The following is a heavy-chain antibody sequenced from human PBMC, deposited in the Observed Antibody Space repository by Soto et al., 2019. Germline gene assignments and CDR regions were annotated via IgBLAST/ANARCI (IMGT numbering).Heavy chain of an antibody. D-gene: IGHD6-19*01. CDR3: AKDLYSSGWYPYYYYYGMDV. V-gene: IGHV3-9*01. J-gene: IGHJ6*02. CDR2: ISWNSGSI. Sequence: EVQLVESGGGLVQPGRSLRLSCAASGFTFDDYAMHWVRQAPGKGLEWVSGISWNSGSIGYADSVKGRFTISRDNAKKSLYLQMNSLRAEDTALYYCAKDLYSSGWYPYYYYYGMDVWGQGTTVTVSS. CDR1: GFTFDDYA.